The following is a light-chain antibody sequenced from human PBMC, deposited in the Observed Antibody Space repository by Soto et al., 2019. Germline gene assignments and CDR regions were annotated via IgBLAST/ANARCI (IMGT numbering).Light chain of an antibody. CDR2: KAS. V-gene: IGKV1-5*03. Sequence: DIQMTQSPSTLSASVGDRVTITCRASQSISSWLAWYQQKPGKAPKLLIYKASSLESGVPSSFSGSGSGTEFTLPISSLQPDDFATYYCQQYNSYPWTFGQGNKVEIK. CDR1: QSISSW. J-gene: IGKJ1*01. CDR3: QQYNSYPWT.